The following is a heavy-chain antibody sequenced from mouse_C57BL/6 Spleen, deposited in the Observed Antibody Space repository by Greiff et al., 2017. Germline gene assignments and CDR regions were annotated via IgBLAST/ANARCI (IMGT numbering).Heavy chain of an antibody. CDR1: GFTFSSYG. Sequence: EVQLVESGGDLVKPGGSLKLSCAASGFTFSSYGMSWVRQTPDKRLEWVATISSGGSYTYYPDSVKGRFTISRDKAKNTLYLQMSSLKSEDTAMYYCARGTTVVVDWYFDVWGTGTTVTVSS. J-gene: IGHJ1*03. V-gene: IGHV5-6*01. CDR2: ISSGGSYT. CDR3: ARGTTVVVDWYFDV. D-gene: IGHD1-1*01.